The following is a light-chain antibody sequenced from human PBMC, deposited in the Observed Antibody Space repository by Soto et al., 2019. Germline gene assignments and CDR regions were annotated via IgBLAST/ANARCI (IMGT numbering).Light chain of an antibody. V-gene: IGLV1-44*01. CDR2: SNN. Sequence: QLVLTQPPSASGTPGQRVTISCSGSSSNIGSNTVNWYQQLPGTAPKLLIYSNNQRPSGVPDRFSGSKSGTSASLAISGLQSEDEADFYCAAWDDSLNVPVYVFGTGTKLT. CDR1: SSNIGSNT. CDR3: AAWDDSLNVPVYV. J-gene: IGLJ1*01.